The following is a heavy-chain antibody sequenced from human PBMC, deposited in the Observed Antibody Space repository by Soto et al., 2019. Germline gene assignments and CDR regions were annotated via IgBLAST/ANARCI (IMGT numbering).Heavy chain of an antibody. V-gene: IGHV3-23*01. CDR2: ISGSGGST. J-gene: IGHJ4*02. CDR1: GFTFSSYA. D-gene: IGHD6-13*01. Sequence: EVQLLESGGGLVQPGGSLRLSCAASGFTFSSYAMSWVRQAPGKGLEWVSAISGSGGSTYYADSVKGRFTISRDNYKNPLYLQMNSLRAEDKDVYYCAYSSTPFDYWGQGTLVTVSS. CDR3: AYSSTPFDY.